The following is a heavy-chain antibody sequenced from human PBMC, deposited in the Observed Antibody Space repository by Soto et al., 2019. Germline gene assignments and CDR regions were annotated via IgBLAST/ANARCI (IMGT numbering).Heavy chain of an antibody. CDR3: ASCVGVYWGDCTCGRENF. D-gene: IGHD2-8*02. CDR1: GFTFSSYS. V-gene: IGHV3-48*02. J-gene: IGHJ4*02. Sequence: EVQLVESGGGLVQPGGSLRLSCAASGFTFSSYSMNWVRQAPGKGLEWVSYISSSSSTIYYADSVRGRFTISRDNAKNSLYLQMNSLRDVDTAVYYCASCVGVYWGDCTCGRENFWGQGTLVTVSS. CDR2: ISSSSSTI.